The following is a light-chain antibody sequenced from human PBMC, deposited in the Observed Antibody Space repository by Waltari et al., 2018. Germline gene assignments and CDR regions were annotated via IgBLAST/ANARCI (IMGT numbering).Light chain of an antibody. CDR2: EAT. V-gene: IGLV2-23*01. J-gene: IGLJ1*01. CDR1: STDLASYNL. Sequence: QSALSQPASVSGSPGPSLTITCTGASTDLASYNLVARYQHHPNRAPKLIIYEATKRPSGISHRFSGAKSGATASLRISGLQADDEADYYCCSYTGSSTSYGCGGGTKVTVL. CDR3: CSYTGSSTSYG.